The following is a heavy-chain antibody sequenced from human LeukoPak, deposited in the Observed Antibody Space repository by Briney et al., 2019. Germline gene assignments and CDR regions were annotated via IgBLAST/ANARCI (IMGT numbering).Heavy chain of an antibody. V-gene: IGHV1-18*01. CDR1: GYTFASYG. J-gene: IGHJ4*02. Sequence: ASVKVSCKASGYTFASYGSSWVRQAPGQGLEWMGWINAYSGNTNYAQKLQGRVTMTTDTSTSTAYMELRSLRSDDTAVYYCARDGVSGSYYYWGQGTLVTVSS. CDR2: INAYSGNT. D-gene: IGHD1-26*01. CDR3: ARDGVSGSYYY.